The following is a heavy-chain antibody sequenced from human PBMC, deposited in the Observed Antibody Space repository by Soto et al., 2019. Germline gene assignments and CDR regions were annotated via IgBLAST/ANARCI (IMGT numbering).Heavy chain of an antibody. CDR3: ARNRRGGGYYFDY. J-gene: IGHJ4*02. CDR2: INWSGGQT. V-gene: IGHV3-20*04. CDR1: GFIFDDYG. Sequence: EVQLVESGGGVGRPGGSLRLSCTASGFIFDDYGMNWVRQTPDKGLEWVSFINWSGGQTRYGDSMKGRFTVSRYNSRNCQYLPIDSLRVEYTVFSYCARNRRGGGYYFDYWGQGALVTVSS.